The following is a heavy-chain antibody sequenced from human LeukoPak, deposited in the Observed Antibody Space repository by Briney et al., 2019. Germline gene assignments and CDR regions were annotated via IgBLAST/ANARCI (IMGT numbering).Heavy chain of an antibody. CDR1: GGSIIASDW. J-gene: IGHJ3*02. CDR3: SRRNSLYDAFDI. Sequence: SETLSLTCTVSGGSIIASDWWTWVRQAPGKGLEWVGEVFHTGSRNYSPSLKGRITISIDRYKSQFYLQLNSVTAADAAVYFCSRRNSLYDAFDIWGPGRLIAVSS. CDR2: VFHTGSR. V-gene: IGHV4-4*02.